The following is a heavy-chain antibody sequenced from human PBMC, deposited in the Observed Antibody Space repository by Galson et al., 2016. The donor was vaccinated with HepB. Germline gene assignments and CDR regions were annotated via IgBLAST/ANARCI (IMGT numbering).Heavy chain of an antibody. V-gene: IGHV4-34*01. Sequence: ETLSLTCAVYGGSFSDYYWSWIRQPPGKGLEWIGEINHSGSTKYNSSLKSRVTISVDTSENQLSLKLNSVTGADTAVYYCARVFRGATFDYWGQGTLVTVSS. CDR1: GGSFSDYY. D-gene: IGHD1-26*01. J-gene: IGHJ4*02. CDR2: INHSGST. CDR3: ARVFRGATFDY.